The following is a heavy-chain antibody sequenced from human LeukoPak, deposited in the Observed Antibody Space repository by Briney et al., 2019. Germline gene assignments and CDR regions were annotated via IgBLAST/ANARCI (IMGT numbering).Heavy chain of an antibody. J-gene: IGHJ6*02. CDR1: GGSISSGGYY. CDR3: ARENPVWSGLYYYYGMDV. Sequence: SQTLSLTCTVSGGSISSGGYYWSWIRQHPGKGLEWIGYIYYSGSTYYNPSLKSRVTISVDTSKNQFSLKLSSATAADTAVYYCARENPVWSGLYYYYGMDVWGQGTTVTVSS. CDR2: IYYSGST. D-gene: IGHD3-3*01. V-gene: IGHV4-31*03.